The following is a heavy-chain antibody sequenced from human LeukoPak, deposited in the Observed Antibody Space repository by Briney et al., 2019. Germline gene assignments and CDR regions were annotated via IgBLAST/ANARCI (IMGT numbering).Heavy chain of an antibody. CDR3: ARGGSYVHY. J-gene: IGHJ4*02. V-gene: IGHV3-48*03. CDR1: GFTFTIYE. D-gene: IGHD1-26*01. CDR2: INSGGSAI. Sequence: PTGGSLRLSCAASGFTFTIYEMNWVRQAPGKGLEWVSYINSGGSAIYYADSVKGRFTISRDSAKNSLYLQMNSLRADDTTVYYCARGGSYVHYWGQGTLVTVSS.